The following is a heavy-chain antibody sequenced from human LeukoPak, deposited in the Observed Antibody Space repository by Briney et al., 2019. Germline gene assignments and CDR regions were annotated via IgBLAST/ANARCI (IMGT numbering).Heavy chain of an antibody. CDR1: GGSISSSSYY. CDR3: ARRVVGATRAYYFDY. J-gene: IGHJ4*02. V-gene: IGHV4-39*01. Sequence: SETLSLTCTVSGGSISSSSYYWGWIRQPPGKGLEWIGSIYYSGSTYHNPSLKSRVTISVDTSKNQFSLKLSSVTAADTAVYYCARRVVGATRAYYFDYWGQGTLVTVSS. D-gene: IGHD1-26*01. CDR2: IYYSGST.